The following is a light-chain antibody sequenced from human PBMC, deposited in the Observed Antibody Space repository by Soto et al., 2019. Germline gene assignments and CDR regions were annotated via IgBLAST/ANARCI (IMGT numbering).Light chain of an antibody. V-gene: IGKV3-20*01. J-gene: IGKJ4*01. Sequence: EIVLTQSPGTLSLSPGERATLSCRASQSVSSRNLAWYQQKPGQAPRLLISGASSRATGISDRFSGSGSGTDFTLTISRLEPEDFAAYYCQQYGSSPLTFGGGTKVEI. CDR1: QSVSSRN. CDR3: QQYGSSPLT. CDR2: GAS.